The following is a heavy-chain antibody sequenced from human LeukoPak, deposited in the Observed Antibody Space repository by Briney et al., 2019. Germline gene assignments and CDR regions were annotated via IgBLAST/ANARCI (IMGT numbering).Heavy chain of an antibody. CDR1: GFTFSGSA. CDR2: IDKEDNLYAT. D-gene: IGHD2-15*01. V-gene: IGHV3-73*01. CDR3: TRDRGTYNWFDP. Sequence: GGSLRLSCAASGFTFSGSAVHWVRQSSGKGLEWVGHIDKEDNLYATAYAESVKGTFTISRDDSKDTAFLHMDSLKTEDTALYYCTRDRGTYNWFDPWGQGTLVTVSS. J-gene: IGHJ5*02.